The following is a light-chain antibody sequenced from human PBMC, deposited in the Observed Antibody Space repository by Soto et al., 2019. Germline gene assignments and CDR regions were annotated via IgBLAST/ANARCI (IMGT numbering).Light chain of an antibody. Sequence: EIVMTQSPATLSVSPGERATLSCRASQSVSSNLAWYQQKPGQAPRLLIYGASTRATGIPARFSGSGSGIEFTLTISSLQSEDFAVYYCQQYNNWPRTFGPGTKVDIK. CDR2: GAS. V-gene: IGKV3-15*01. CDR1: QSVSSN. J-gene: IGKJ3*01. CDR3: QQYNNWPRT.